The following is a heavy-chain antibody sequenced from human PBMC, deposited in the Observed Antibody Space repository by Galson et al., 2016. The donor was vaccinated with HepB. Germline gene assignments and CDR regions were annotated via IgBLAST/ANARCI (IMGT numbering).Heavy chain of an antibody. D-gene: IGHD6-19*01. V-gene: IGHV1-2*02. CDR1: GYTFIGYY. J-gene: IGHJ1*01. CDR3: ARDRGSGWPEYFDH. Sequence: SVKVSCKASGYTFIGYYMHWVRQAPGQGLEWMGWINTYAGGASHAQKFQGRVTLTRDTSISTAYMELSRLRSDDTAVYYCARDRGSGWPEYFDHWGQGTLVTVSS. CDR2: INTYAGGA.